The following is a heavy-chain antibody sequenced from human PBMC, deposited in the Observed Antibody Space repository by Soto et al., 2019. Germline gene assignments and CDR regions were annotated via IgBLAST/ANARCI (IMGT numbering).Heavy chain of an antibody. J-gene: IGHJ6*02. V-gene: IGHV3-30-3*01. D-gene: IGHD2-2*01. CDR1: GFTFSSYA. Sequence: GGSLRLSCAASGFTFSSYAMHWVRQAPGKGLEWVAVISYDGSNKYYADSVKGRFTISRDNSKNTLYLQMNSLRAEDTAVYYCAREGGCSSTSCLPINYYYGMDVWGQGTTVTVSS. CDR3: AREGGCSSTSCLPINYYYGMDV. CDR2: ISYDGSNK.